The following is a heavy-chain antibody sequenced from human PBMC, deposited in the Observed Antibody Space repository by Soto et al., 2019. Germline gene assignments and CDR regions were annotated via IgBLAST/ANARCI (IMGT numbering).Heavy chain of an antibody. CDR2: IYYSGST. V-gene: IGHV4-61*01. D-gene: IGHD3-3*01. CDR3: ASSRGITIFGVVIIPPPDY. J-gene: IGHJ4*02. Sequence: SETLSLTCAVSGDSISRGYHWAWIRQPPGKGLEWIGYIYYSGSTNYNPSLKSRVTISVDTSKNQFSLKLSSVTAADTAVYYCASSRGITIFGVVIIPPPDYWGQGTLVTVS. CDR1: GDSISRGYH.